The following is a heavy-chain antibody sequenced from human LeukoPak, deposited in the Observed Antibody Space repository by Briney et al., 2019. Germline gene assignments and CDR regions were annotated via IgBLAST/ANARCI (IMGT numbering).Heavy chain of an antibody. CDR2: ISSSGRTI. CDR3: AREDSSSWYTVAAYRTYYYYMDV. CDR1: GFSFSSSE. D-gene: IGHD6-13*01. J-gene: IGHJ6*03. V-gene: IGHV3-48*03. Sequence: GGSLRLSCAASGFSFSSSEMNWVRQAPGKGLEWLSYISSSGRTIYYADSVKGRFTISRDNAKNSLYLQMNSLRAEDTAVYYCAREDSSSWYTVAAYRTYYYYMDVWGKGTTVTVSS.